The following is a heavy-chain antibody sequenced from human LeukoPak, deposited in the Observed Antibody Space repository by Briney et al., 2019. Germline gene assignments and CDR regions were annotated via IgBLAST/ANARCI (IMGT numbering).Heavy chain of an antibody. CDR1: DGSITSSY. Sequence: SETLSLTCTVSDGSITSSYWSWVRQPPGKGLEYIGYIYYTGDINYNPSLKSRVTISIDTSKYQVSLKLNSVTAADTAVYYCARFAPLPATWGQGILVTVSS. V-gene: IGHV4-59*01. J-gene: IGHJ4*02. CDR3: ARFAPLPAT. CDR2: IYYTGDI.